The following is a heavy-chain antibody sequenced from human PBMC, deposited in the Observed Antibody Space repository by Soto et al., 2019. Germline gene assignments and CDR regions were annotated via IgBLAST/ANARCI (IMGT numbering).Heavy chain of an antibody. CDR2: VDNGGSA. V-gene: IGHV4-59*08. CDR3: SRQTPIPSSRLGSFAY. CDR1: GGSISGYY. D-gene: IGHD3-16*01. Sequence: QVQLQESGPGLVKPSETLSLICTVSGGSISGYYWTWIRQPPGKGLEWIGWVDNGGSANYNPSLMRRLPLSLDPSNTPFTRTLPSVTAAHTAVYYCSRQTPIPSSRLGSFAYWGQGILVTVSS. J-gene: IGHJ4*02.